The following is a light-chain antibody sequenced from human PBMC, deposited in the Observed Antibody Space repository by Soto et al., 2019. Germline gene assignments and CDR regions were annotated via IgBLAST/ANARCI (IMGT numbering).Light chain of an antibody. CDR1: QSVSSSY. J-gene: IGKJ1*01. CDR3: QHYGSSPPT. CDR2: EAS. V-gene: IGKV3-20*01. Sequence: EIVLTQSPGTLSLSPGERATLSCRASQSVSSSYVAWYQQKPGQAPRLLIYEASIRAIVIPDRFSGSGSGTDFTLTISRLEPEDFAVYHCQHYGSSPPTFGQGSKVEI.